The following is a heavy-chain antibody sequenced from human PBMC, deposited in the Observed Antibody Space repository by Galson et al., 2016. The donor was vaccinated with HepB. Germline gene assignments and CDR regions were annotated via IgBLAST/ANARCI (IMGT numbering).Heavy chain of an antibody. D-gene: IGHD4/OR15-4a*01. Sequence: QSGAEVKKPGESLKISCKGSGYTFSTDWIGWVRQLPGKGLEWMGVIYPHDSDTRYSPSFQGQVTISADKSVSTAYLQWSSLKDSDTAMYFCARRGGATYGDWGQGTLFTVSS. CDR1: GYTFSTDW. CDR2: IYPHDSDT. V-gene: IGHV5-51*01. CDR3: ARRGGATYGD. J-gene: IGHJ4*02.